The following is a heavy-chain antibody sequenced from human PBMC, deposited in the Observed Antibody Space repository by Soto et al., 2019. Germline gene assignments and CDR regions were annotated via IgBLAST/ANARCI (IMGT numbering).Heavy chain of an antibody. CDR1: GFTVSSSQ. V-gene: IGHV3-53*01. Sequence: GGSLRLSCAASGFTVSSSQMTWVRQAPGKALEWVSLIFIGGTTQYAVSVKGRFTISRDDSENTIYLQMSSLESEDTAVYYCTTDAPQSSGSELWGQGTLVTVSS. CDR3: TTDAPQSSGSEL. J-gene: IGHJ4*02. CDR2: IFIGGTT. D-gene: IGHD1-26*01.